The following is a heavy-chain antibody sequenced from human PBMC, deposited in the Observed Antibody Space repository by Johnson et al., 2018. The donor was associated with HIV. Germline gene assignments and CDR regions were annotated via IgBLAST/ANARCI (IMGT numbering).Heavy chain of an antibody. J-gene: IGHJ3*02. D-gene: IGHD2-21*02. Sequence: QMLLVESGGGVVQPGRSLRLSCAASGFTFSSYGMHWVRQAPGKGLEWVAVISYGGRTYYADSVKGRFTISRDNSKNTLYLQMNSLRAEDTAIYYCAKEYCGGDCSTDAFDIWGQGTMVTVSS. CDR2: ISYGGRT. CDR1: GFTFSSYG. CDR3: AKEYCGGDCSTDAFDI. V-gene: IGHV3-30*19.